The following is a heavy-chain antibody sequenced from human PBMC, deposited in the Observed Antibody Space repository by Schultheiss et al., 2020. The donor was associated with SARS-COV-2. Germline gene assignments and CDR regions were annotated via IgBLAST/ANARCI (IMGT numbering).Heavy chain of an antibody. CDR2: IHSGGNA. D-gene: IGHD2-15*01. CDR1: GFTFSSYG. CDR3: VRDHRWSFDS. J-gene: IGHJ4*02. Sequence: GESLKISCAASGFTFSSYGMHWVRQAPGKGLEWVAVIHSGGNAYYAASVKGRFTMSRDNSKNTLSLQMNSLRAEDTAVYYCVRDHRWSFDSWGQGTLVTVSS. V-gene: IGHV3-NL1*01.